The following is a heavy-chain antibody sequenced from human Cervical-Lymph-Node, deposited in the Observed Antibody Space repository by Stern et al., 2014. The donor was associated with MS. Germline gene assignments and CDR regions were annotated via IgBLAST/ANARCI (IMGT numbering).Heavy chain of an antibody. CDR1: GGSISSYY. Sequence: VQLLESGPGLVKPSETLSLTCTVSGGSISSYYWSWIRQPPGKGLEWIGYIYYSGSTNYNPSLKSRVTISVDTSKNQFSLKLSSVTAADTAVYYCARGRSGRGMDVWGQGTTVTVSS. CDR2: IYYSGST. J-gene: IGHJ6*02. D-gene: IGHD3-3*01. CDR3: ARGRSGRGMDV. V-gene: IGHV4-59*01.